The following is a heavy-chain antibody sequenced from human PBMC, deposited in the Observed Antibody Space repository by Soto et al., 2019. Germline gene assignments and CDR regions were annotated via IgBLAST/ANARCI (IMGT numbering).Heavy chain of an antibody. V-gene: IGHV1-69*13. CDR3: AHARQYHDILTGYYDY. CDR2: IIPIFGTA. Sequence: ASVKVSCKASGVTFSSDAISWVRQAPGQGLEWMGGIIPIFGTANYAQKFQGRVTITADESTSTAYMELSSLRSEDTAVYYCAHARQYHDILTGYYDYWGQGTLVTVSS. CDR1: GVTFSSDA. J-gene: IGHJ4*02. D-gene: IGHD3-9*01.